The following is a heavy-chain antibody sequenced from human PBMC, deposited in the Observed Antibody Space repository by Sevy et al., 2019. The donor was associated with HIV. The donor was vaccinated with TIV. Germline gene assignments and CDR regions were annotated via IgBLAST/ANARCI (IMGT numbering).Heavy chain of an antibody. J-gene: IGHJ6*02. Sequence: GGSLRLSCAASGFTFSSYSMNWVRQAPGKGLEWVSYISSSSSTIYYADSVKGRFTISRDNAKNSLYLQMNSLRDEDTAVYYCARGDFALQSYYYYGMDVWGQGTTVSVSS. V-gene: IGHV3-48*02. D-gene: IGHD4-4*01. CDR1: GFTFSSYS. CDR3: ARGDFALQSYYYYGMDV. CDR2: ISSSSSTI.